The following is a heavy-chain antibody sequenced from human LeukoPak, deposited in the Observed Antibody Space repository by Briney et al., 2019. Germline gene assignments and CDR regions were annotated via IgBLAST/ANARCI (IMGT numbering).Heavy chain of an antibody. CDR1: GGSISSSSHY. Sequence: SETLSLTCTVSGGSISSSSHYWGWIRQPPGKGLEWIGSIYYIGSTYYNPSLKSRVTISIDTSKTQFSLKLSSVTAADTAVYYCARFGGGSYPFGPLLYYMDVWGKGTTVTISS. CDR2: IYYIGST. CDR3: ARFGGGSYPFGPLLYYMDV. D-gene: IGHD1-26*01. J-gene: IGHJ6*03. V-gene: IGHV4-39*07.